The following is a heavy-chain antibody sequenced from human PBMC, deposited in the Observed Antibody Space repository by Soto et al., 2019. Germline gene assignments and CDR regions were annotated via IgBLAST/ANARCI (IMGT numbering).Heavy chain of an antibody. CDR1: GGSISSRRHY. CDR2: SSYRGST. Sequence: QLQLQESGPGLVKPSETLSLTCTVSGGSISSRRHYWGWIRKSPGKHLEWIGSSSYRGSTHYNPSLKTRVTISVDTSKNQVSLKLYSVTAADTAVYYCATSDGFGVVTPFFEYWGQGILVTVSS. J-gene: IGHJ4*02. V-gene: IGHV4-39*01. D-gene: IGHD3-3*01. CDR3: ATSDGFGVVTPFFEY.